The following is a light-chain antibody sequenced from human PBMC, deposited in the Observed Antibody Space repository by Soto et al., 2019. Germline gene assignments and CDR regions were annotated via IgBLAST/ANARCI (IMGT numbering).Light chain of an antibody. CDR1: SCDIGTYNL. V-gene: IGLV2-23*03. Sequence: QSALTQPASVSGSPGQSMTISCTGTSCDIGTYNLVSWYQQYPGKAPKLLIYEGTERPSGVSDRFSGSMSGNTASLTISGLQAEDEADYYCCSYADSSTFVFGGGTKVTVL. CDR2: EGT. CDR3: CSYADSSTFV. J-gene: IGLJ1*01.